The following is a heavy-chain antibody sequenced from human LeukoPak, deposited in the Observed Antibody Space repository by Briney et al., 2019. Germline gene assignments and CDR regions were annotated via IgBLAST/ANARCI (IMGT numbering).Heavy chain of an antibody. V-gene: IGHV1-18*01. CDR1: GYTFTTYG. J-gene: IGHJ4*02. CDR2: INPYNGNT. Sequence: ASVKVSCKASGYTFTTYGISWVRQAPGQGLECMGWINPYNGNTNYAQKLQGRVTMSTDTSTSTAYMELRSLRSDDTAVYYCARELYGRFEYWGQGTLVTVSS. CDR3: ARELYGRFEY. D-gene: IGHD2-2*02.